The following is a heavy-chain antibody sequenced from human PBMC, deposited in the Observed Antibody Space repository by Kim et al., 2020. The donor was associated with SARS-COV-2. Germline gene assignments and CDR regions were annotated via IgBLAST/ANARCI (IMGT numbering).Heavy chain of an antibody. CDR2: ISSNSASI. Sequence: GGSLRLSCAASGFSFSSYKMNWVRQAPGKGLEWVSVISSNSASIYYADSVKGRFTISRDNTKNSLYLQMNSLRVEDTAVYYCTTQLFSVVENYWGQGTLLTVSS. D-gene: IGHD1-1*01. V-gene: IGHV3-21*01. CDR1: GFSFSSYK. CDR3: TTQLFSVVENY. J-gene: IGHJ4*02.